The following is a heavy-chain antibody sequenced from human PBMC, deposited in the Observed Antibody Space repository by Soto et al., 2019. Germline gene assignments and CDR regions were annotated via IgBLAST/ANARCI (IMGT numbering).Heavy chain of an antibody. D-gene: IGHD3-22*01. Sequence: EVQLVESGGGLVKPGGSLRLSCAASGFTFSSYSMNWFRQAPGKGLEWVSAISSSSSYIYYADSVKGRFTISRDNAKNSLYLQMNSLRAEDTAVYYCATGEYYYDSSVYYYCWGPGTLVTVSS. CDR1: GFTFSSYS. J-gene: IGHJ4*02. V-gene: IGHV3-21*01. CDR2: ISSSSSYI. CDR3: ATGEYYYDSSVYYYC.